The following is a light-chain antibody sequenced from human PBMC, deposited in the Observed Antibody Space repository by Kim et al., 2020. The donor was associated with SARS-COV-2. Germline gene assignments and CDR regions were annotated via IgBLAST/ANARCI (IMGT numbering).Light chain of an antibody. CDR2: EVT. CDR1: SSDFGNYTS. J-gene: IGLJ1*01. V-gene: IGLV2-8*01. Sequence: GPYCTVSSTGTSSDFGNYTSVSRYQQRPGNAPILMIYEVTQRPPGVPDRFSGSESGNTASLTVSGLQAEDEAEYYCSSYAGSNNYVSGTGTKVTVL. CDR3: SSYAGSNNYV.